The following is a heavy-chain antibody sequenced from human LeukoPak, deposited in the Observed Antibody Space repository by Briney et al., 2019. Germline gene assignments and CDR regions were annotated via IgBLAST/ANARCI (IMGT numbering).Heavy chain of an antibody. Sequence: SETLSLTCAVSGGSTSSGGYSWSWIRQPPGKGLAWIGYIYHSGSTYYNPSLKSRVTISVDRSKNQFSLKLSSVTAADTAVYYCARGLGITMVRGVAHYFDYWGQGTLVTVSS. J-gene: IGHJ4*02. CDR2: IYHSGST. CDR1: GGSTSSGGYS. D-gene: IGHD3-10*01. CDR3: ARGLGITMVRGVAHYFDY. V-gene: IGHV4-30-2*01.